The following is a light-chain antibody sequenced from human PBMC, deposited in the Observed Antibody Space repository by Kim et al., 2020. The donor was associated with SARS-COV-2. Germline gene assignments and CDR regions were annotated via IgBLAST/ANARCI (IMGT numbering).Light chain of an antibody. Sequence: IQMTQSPSSLSASIGDSVTITCRASQRITNYLNWYQQTPGEAPKLLIYSASTLHSGAPSRFSASGSGTAFTLTISSLQPEDFATYYCQQSYTPPYIFGQGTKVDIK. J-gene: IGKJ2*01. CDR2: SAS. V-gene: IGKV1-39*01. CDR1: QRITNY. CDR3: QQSYTPPYI.